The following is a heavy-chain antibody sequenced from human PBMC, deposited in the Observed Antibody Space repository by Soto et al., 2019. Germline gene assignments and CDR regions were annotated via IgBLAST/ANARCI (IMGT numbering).Heavy chain of an antibody. J-gene: IGHJ6*02. CDR3: AGSYRTVTKYYYGMDV. V-gene: IGHV1-69*01. CDR2: IIPIFGTA. Sequence: QVQLVQSGAEVKKPGSSVKVSCKASGGTFSSYGISWVRQAPGQGLEWMGGIIPIFGTANYAQKFQGRVTITADESTSTAYMELSSLRSEDTAVYYCAGSYRTVTKYYYGMDVWGQGTTVTVSS. CDR1: GGTFSSYG. D-gene: IGHD4-17*01.